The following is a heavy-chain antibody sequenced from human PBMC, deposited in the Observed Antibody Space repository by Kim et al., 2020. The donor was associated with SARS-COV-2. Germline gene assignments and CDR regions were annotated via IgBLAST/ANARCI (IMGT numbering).Heavy chain of an antibody. J-gene: IGHJ4*02. CDR1: GYTFTNYY. V-gene: IGHV1-46*01. CDR2: INPTGGST. CDR3: ARDKTGVPATVYFDY. D-gene: IGHD2-15*01. Sequence: ASVKVSCKASGYTFTNYYMHWVRQAPRQGLEWMGIINPTGGSTSYAQNFQGRLTVTRHTSTSTVYMELSSLSSEDTAVYYCARDKTGVPATVYFDYWGQGTLVTVSS.